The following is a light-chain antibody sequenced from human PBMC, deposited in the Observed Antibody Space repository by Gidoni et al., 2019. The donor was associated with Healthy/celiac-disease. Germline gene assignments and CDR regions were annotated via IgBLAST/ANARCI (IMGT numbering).Light chain of an antibody. CDR3: QQSYSTPRT. CDR2: SAS. V-gene: IGKV1-39*01. Sequence: SFTITCRASQSISSYLNWYQQKPGKAPKLLIYSASRLQRGVPSRFSGSGSGTDLTLTISSLQPEYVATYYCQQSYSTPRTFGHGTKVDIK. CDR1: QSISSY. J-gene: IGKJ3*01.